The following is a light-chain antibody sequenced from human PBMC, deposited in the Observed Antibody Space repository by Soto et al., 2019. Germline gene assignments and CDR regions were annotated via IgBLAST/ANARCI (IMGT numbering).Light chain of an antibody. CDR1: SSDVGDYNY. CDR2: DVS. V-gene: IGLV2-11*01. J-gene: IGLJ2*01. Sequence: QSVLTQPRSVSGSPGQSVTISCTGTSSDVGDYNYVSWYQQHPDKAPKLMIYDVSKRPSGVPDRFSGSKSGNTASLTISGLQAEDEADYYCSSYAGSYTLVFGGGTKVTVL. CDR3: SSYAGSYTLV.